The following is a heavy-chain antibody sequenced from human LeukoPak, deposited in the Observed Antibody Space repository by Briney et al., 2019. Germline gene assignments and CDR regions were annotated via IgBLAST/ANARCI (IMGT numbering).Heavy chain of an antibody. CDR3: ARAPLYSSSWPYYYYYYMDV. J-gene: IGHJ6*03. V-gene: IGHV3-7*01. Sequence: PGGSLRLSCAASGFTFSSYWMSWVRQAPGKGLEWVANIKQDGSEKYYVDSVKGRFTISRDNAKNSLYLQMNSLRAEDTAVYYCARAPLYSSSWPYYYYYYMDVWGKGTTVTISS. D-gene: IGHD6-13*01. CDR1: GFTFSSYW. CDR2: IKQDGSEK.